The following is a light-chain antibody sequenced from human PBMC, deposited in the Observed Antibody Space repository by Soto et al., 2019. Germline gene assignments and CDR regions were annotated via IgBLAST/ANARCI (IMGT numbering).Light chain of an antibody. CDR1: RDINNF. CDR2: AS. CDR3: QQFTSWT. J-gene: IGKJ1*01. Sequence: DIQLTQSPSSLSASVGDTVTITCRATRDINNFLAWYQERPGKAPKLLIYASTLHSGVPPRFRSSGTGTDFTLTISGLQPEDFGTYNCQQFTSWTFGPGTLVDVK. V-gene: IGKV1-9*01.